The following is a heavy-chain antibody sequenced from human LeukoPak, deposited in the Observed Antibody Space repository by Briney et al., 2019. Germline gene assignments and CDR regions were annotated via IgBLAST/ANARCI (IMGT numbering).Heavy chain of an antibody. D-gene: IGHD3-9*01. CDR2: IYHSGST. CDR1: GGSISSGGYS. Sequence: SQTLSLTCAVSGGSISSGGYSWGWLRQPPGKGLEWVGYIYHSGSTYYNPSLKSRVTISVDRSKNQFSLKMRTVSAADTAVYYCARGVGIVFGWLLRIQMPPVGAFDIWGQGTMVTVSS. CDR3: ARGVGIVFGWLLRIQMPPVGAFDI. V-gene: IGHV4-30-2*01. J-gene: IGHJ3*02.